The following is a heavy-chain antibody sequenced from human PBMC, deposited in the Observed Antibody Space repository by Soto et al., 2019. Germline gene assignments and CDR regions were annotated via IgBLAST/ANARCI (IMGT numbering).Heavy chain of an antibody. J-gene: IGHJ4*01. CDR2: IYHGGTT. V-gene: IGHV4-38-2*01. CDR3: ARVHVMVVAGSTFDY. D-gene: IGHD6-19*01. Sequence: SETLSLTCSVSGGSISSGSYWAWIRQPPGKGPEWIASIYHGGTTFYNPSLKSRITISVDTSNNQFSLKLTSVTAADTAVYYCARVHVMVVAGSTFDYWGLGAVVTVSS. CDR1: GGSISSGSY.